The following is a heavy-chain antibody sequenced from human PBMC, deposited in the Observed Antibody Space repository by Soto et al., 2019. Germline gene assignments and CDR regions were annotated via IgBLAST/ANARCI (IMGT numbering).Heavy chain of an antibody. J-gene: IGHJ5*02. CDR2: IYYSGST. CDR1: GGSISSYY. CDR3: ARGIITGTTFDPGWVTGWFDP. Sequence: QVQLQESGPGLVKPSETLSLTCTVSGGSISSYYWSWIRQPPGKGLEWIGYIYYSGSTNYNPSLKSRVTISVDTSKHQFSLKLSSVTAADTAVYYCARGIITGTTFDPGWVTGWFDPWGQGTLVTVSS. V-gene: IGHV4-59*01. D-gene: IGHD1-7*01.